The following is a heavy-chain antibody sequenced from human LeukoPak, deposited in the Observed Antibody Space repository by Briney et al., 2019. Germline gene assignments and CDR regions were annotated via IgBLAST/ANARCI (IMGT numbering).Heavy chain of an antibody. Sequence: PSQTLSLTCTVSGGSISSGGYYWSWIRQHPGKGLEWIGYIYYSGSTYYSPSLKSRVTISVDTSKNQFSLKLSSVTAADTAVYYCARATPEMATPFDYWGQGTLVTVSS. CDR2: IYYSGST. CDR1: GGSISSGGYY. V-gene: IGHV4-31*03. D-gene: IGHD5-24*01. J-gene: IGHJ4*02. CDR3: ARATPEMATPFDY.